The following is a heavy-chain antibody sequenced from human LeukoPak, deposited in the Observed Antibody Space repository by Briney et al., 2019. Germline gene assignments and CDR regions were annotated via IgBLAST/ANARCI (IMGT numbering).Heavy chain of an antibody. J-gene: IGHJ3*02. CDR2: IKKDGSEK. Sequence: GGSLRLSCAASGFTFSSYWMSWVRQAPGKGLEWVANIKKDGSEKYYVDSVKGRFTISRDNSKNTLYLQMNSLRAEDTALYYCAFGDRNFDWINDAFDIWGQGTMVTVSS. V-gene: IGHV3-7*03. CDR1: GFTFSSYW. CDR3: AFGDRNFDWINDAFDI. D-gene: IGHD3-9*01.